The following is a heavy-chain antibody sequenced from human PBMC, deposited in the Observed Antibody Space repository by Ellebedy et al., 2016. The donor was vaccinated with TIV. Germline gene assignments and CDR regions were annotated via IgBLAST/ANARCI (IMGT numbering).Heavy chain of an antibody. Sequence: SETLSLXCAVYGGSFSGYYWSWIRQPPGKGLEWIGEINHSGSTNYNPSLKSRVTISVDTSKNQFSLKLSSVTAADTAVYYCARRRVDDFWSGGPGVTDYWGQGTLVTVSS. CDR2: INHSGST. D-gene: IGHD3-3*01. V-gene: IGHV4-34*01. J-gene: IGHJ4*02. CDR3: ARRRVDDFWSGGPGVTDY. CDR1: GGSFSGYY.